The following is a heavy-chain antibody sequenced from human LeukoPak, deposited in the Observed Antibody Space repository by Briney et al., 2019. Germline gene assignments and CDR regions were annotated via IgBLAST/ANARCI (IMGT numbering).Heavy chain of an antibody. V-gene: IGHV3-23*01. Sequence: PGGSLRLSCADSGFTFSSYAMSWVRQTPGKGLQWVSAVSGSGGSTYYADSVKGRFTISRDNSQNTLYLQMNSLRAEDTAVYYCAKVGATQDFWGQGTLVTVSS. CDR2: VSGSGGST. J-gene: IGHJ4*02. CDR1: GFTFSSYA. CDR3: AKVGATQDF. D-gene: IGHD1-26*01.